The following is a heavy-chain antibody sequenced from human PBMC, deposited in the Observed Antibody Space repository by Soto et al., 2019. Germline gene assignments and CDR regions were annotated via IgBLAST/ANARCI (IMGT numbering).Heavy chain of an antibody. Sequence: TLSLTCAISGDSVSSNSAAWNWIRQSPSRGLEWLGRTYYRSKWYNDYAVSVKSRITINPDTSKNQFSLQLNSVTPEDTAVYYCARYRRDGCSSWYEYYYYDMDFWGQGTTVTFSS. V-gene: IGHV6-1*01. D-gene: IGHD6-13*01. CDR3: ARYRRDGCSSWYEYYYYDMDF. J-gene: IGHJ6*02. CDR2: TYYRSKWYN. CDR1: GDSVSSNSAA.